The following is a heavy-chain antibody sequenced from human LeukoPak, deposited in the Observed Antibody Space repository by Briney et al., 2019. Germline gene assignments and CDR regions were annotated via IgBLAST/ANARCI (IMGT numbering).Heavy chain of an antibody. D-gene: IGHD6-19*01. CDR1: GYTFTGYY. J-gene: IGHJ4*02. Sequence: ASVKVSCKASGYTFTGYYMHWVRQAPGQGLEWMGWINPNSGGTNYAQKFQGRVTLTRDTSISTAYMELSRLMFDDTAVYYCATDIPSGWSLYWGQGTLVTVSS. V-gene: IGHV1-2*02. CDR2: INPNSGGT. CDR3: ATDIPSGWSLY.